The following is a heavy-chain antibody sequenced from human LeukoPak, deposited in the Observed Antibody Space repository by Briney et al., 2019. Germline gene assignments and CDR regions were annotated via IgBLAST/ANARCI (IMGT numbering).Heavy chain of an antibody. CDR1: GGSITSSSYY. CDR2: MYYSGNT. D-gene: IGHD5-24*01. J-gene: IGHJ4*02. CDR3: ARGRRDGYNLKYFDY. Sequence: SETLSLTCTVSGGSITSSSYYWGWIRQPPGKGLEWIGNMYYSGNTYYNPSLKSRVTISVDTSKNQFSLKLSSVAAADTAVYYCARGRRDGYNLKYFDYWGQGTLVTVSS. V-gene: IGHV4-39*01.